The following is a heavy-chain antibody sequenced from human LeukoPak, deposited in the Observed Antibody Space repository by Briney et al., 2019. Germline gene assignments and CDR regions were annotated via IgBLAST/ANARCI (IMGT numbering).Heavy chain of an antibody. CDR1: GGSFSGYY. Sequence: SETLSLTCAVYGGSFSGYYWSWIRRPPPKGVEWNGEINHSRSTTYNPFLKSRVNISVDTSKNQFYLKLRFVTAADTAVYYCARLGTRRCSSTSCSPRDYYYYMDVWGKGTTVTVAS. J-gene: IGHJ6*03. V-gene: IGHV4-34*01. CDR3: ARLGTRRCSSTSCSPRDYYYYMDV. D-gene: IGHD2-2*01. CDR2: INHSRST.